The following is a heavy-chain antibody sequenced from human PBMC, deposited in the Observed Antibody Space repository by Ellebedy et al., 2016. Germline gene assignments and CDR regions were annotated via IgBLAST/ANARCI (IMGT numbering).Heavy chain of an antibody. V-gene: IGHV3-53*01. CDR2: IYDNYKT. CDR3: AREPTSNSD. D-gene: IGHD1/OR15-1a*01. Sequence: GGSLRLSCAGSGFTVTTAYMSWVRQAPGKGLEWVSVIYDNYKTYYVDSVRGRFTISRDDSKTTVTLQMKSLRVDYTAVYYCAREPTSNSDWGQGTLVTVSS. J-gene: IGHJ4*02. CDR1: GFTVTTAY.